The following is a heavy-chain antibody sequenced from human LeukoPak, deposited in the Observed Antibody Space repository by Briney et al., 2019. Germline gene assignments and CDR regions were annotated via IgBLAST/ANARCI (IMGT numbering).Heavy chain of an antibody. J-gene: IGHJ5*02. CDR2: ITGSGGST. CDR1: GFTFSNYG. V-gene: IGHV3-23*01. Sequence: PGGSLRLSCAASGFTFSNYGLSWVRQAPGKGLEWVSGITGSGGSTYYADSVKGRFTISRDNARNSLSLQMSNLRVEDTAVYYCVRDLWARGETTAIGPFDPWGQGTLVIVSS. CDR3: VRDLWARGETTAIGPFDP. D-gene: IGHD3-16*01.